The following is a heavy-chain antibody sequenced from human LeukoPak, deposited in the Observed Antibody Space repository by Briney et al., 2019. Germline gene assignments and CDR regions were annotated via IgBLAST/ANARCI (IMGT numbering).Heavy chain of an antibody. V-gene: IGHV3-30*03. CDR2: ISDDGSNQ. D-gene: IGHD6-19*01. J-gene: IGHJ4*02. CDR3: AQALPADPGWGWYRVRLIFHS. CDR1: GFSFSYYG. Sequence: GGSLRLSCEGSGFSFSYYGMHWVREAPGKGVEWVAVISDDGSNQYFANSVEGRFAISRDNSKDTVYLHMNGVRLEDTAVYFCAQALPADPGWGWYRVRLIFHSWGQGTLVTVSA.